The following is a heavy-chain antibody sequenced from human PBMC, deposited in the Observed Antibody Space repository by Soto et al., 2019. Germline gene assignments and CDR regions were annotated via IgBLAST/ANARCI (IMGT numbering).Heavy chain of an antibody. Sequence: VASVKVSCKASGYTFTNYGISWVRQAPGQGLEWMGWISGYNGNTNSAQKLQGRVTMTTDTSTNTAYMDLRSLRAGDTAVYYCARGRTSSPYFYGMDVWGQGTTVTVSS. D-gene: IGHD6-13*01. CDR2: ISGYNGNT. CDR1: GYTFTNYG. CDR3: ARGRTSSPYFYGMDV. J-gene: IGHJ6*02. V-gene: IGHV1-18*01.